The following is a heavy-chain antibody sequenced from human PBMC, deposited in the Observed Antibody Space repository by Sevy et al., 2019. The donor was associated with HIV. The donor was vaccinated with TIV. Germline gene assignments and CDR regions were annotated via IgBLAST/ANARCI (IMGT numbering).Heavy chain of an antibody. CDR3: AVFDYGDYTNLFDP. D-gene: IGHD4-17*01. CDR1: GGSISSSSYY. Sequence: SETLSLTCTVSGGSISSSSYYWGWIRQPPGKGLEWIGNIYYSGSSYYNPSLNSRVTISVVTSKNQFSLKLTSVTAADTAVYYCAVFDYGDYTNLFDPWGQGTLVTVSS. J-gene: IGHJ5*02. V-gene: IGHV4-39*01. CDR2: IYYSGSS.